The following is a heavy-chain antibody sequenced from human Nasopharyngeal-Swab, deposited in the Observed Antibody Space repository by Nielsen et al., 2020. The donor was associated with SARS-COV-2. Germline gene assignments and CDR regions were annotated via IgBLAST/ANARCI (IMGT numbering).Heavy chain of an antibody. CDR1: GASITTYY. Sequence: SETLSLTYTVSGASITTYYWNWIRQPPGKGLEWIGYIYYGGSTSYNPSLKSRVTTSLDTSKNQFSLKLSSVTAADTAVYYCARHGDYYDSSGYLYYFDYWGQGTLVTVSS. D-gene: IGHD3-22*01. CDR2: IYYGGST. CDR3: ARHGDYYDSSGYLYYFDY. V-gene: IGHV4-59*08. J-gene: IGHJ4*02.